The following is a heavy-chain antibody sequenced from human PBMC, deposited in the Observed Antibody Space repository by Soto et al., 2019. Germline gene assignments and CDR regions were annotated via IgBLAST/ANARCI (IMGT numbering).Heavy chain of an antibody. Sequence: LGESLKISCKGSGYSFTSYWIGWVRQMPGKGLEWMGIIYPGDSDTRYSPSFQGQVTISADKSISTAYLQWSSLKASDTAMYYCARHFYGSGSYYTPRLDYWGQGTLVTVSS. CDR3: ARHFYGSGSYYTPRLDY. V-gene: IGHV5-51*01. D-gene: IGHD3-10*01. J-gene: IGHJ4*02. CDR1: GYSFTSYW. CDR2: IYPGDSDT.